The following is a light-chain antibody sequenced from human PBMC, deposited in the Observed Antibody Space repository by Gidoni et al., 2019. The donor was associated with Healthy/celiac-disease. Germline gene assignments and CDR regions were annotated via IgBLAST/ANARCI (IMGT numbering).Light chain of an antibody. J-gene: IGKJ4*01. V-gene: IGKV3-11*01. CDR1: QSVSSY. CDR3: QQRSNWLT. CDR2: DAS. Sequence: EIVLTQSPATLSLSPGERATLSCRASQSVSSYLAWYQQKPGQAPRLLFYDASNRATGIPARFSGSGSGTDFTLTISSLEPEDFAVYYCQQRSNWLTFXGXTKVEIK.